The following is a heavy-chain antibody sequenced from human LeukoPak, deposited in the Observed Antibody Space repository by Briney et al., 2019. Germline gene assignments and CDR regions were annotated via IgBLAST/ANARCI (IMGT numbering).Heavy chain of an antibody. CDR3: ARQKCTSTSCLTKNAFDI. CDR1: GSISCYY. D-gene: IGHD2-2*01. CDR2: IYTSGST. V-gene: IGHV4-4*09. Sequence: SETLSLPCSVSGSISCYYWSWIRQPPGKGLEWIGYIYTSGSTNYNPSLKSRVTISVDTSKNQFSLDLSSVTAADTAVYYCARQKCTSTSCLTKNAFDIRGQGTMVTVSS. J-gene: IGHJ3*02.